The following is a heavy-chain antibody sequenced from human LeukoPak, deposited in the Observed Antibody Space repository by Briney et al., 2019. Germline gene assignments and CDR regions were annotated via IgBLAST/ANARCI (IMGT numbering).Heavy chain of an antibody. CDR1: GGSFSNYY. J-gene: IGHJ4*02. Sequence: SETLSLTCAVYGGSFSNYYWNWIRQPAGKGLGWIGRIYTSGSNYNPSLKSRVTMSVDTSKNQFSLKLSSVTAADTAVYYCARSSGWWRSIDYWGQGTLVTVSS. CDR2: IYTSGS. D-gene: IGHD6-19*01. V-gene: IGHV4-59*10. CDR3: ARSSGWWRSIDY.